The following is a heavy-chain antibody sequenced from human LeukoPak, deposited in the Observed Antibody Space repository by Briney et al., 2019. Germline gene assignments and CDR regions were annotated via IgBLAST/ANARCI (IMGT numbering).Heavy chain of an antibody. CDR2: IYYSGST. D-gene: IGHD5-18*01. J-gene: IGHJ4*02. CDR1: GGSISGYY. V-gene: IGHV4-59*01. CDR3: ARVNPDTAMDTDVDY. Sequence: SETLSLTCTVSGGSISGYYWSWIRQPPGKGLEWIGYIYYSGSTNYNPSLKSRVTISVDTSKNQFSLKLSSVTAADTAVYYCARVNPDTAMDTDVDYWGQGTLVTVSS.